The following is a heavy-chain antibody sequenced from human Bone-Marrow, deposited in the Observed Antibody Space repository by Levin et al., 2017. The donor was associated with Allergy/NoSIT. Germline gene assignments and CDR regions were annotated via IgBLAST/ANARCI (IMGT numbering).Heavy chain of an antibody. J-gene: IGHJ3*02. CDR1: GFTVSSYG. CDR3: AKFPSTLYTFDI. D-gene: IGHD2-15*01. Sequence: PSETLSLTCVASGFTVSSYGIHWVRQAPGEGLEWVSVISYDDSNKEYGDSVKGRFSISKDRSKNSVYLQMNSLRPEDTAVYYCAKFPSTLYTFDIWGQGTSVTVSS. V-gene: IGHV3-30*18. CDR2: ISYDDSNK.